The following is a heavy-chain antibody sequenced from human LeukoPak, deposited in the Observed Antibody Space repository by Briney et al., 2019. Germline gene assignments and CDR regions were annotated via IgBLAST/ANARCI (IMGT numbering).Heavy chain of an antibody. Sequence: PGGSLRLSCAASGFTFSSYAMHWVRQAPGKGLEWVAVIWYDGRNQYYADSVKGRFTISRDNSKNTLYLQMNSLRAEDTALCYCARTYYHMDVWGKGATVTVSS. CDR2: IWYDGRNQ. CDR1: GFTFSSYA. CDR3: ARTYYHMDV. J-gene: IGHJ6*03. V-gene: IGHV3-33*01.